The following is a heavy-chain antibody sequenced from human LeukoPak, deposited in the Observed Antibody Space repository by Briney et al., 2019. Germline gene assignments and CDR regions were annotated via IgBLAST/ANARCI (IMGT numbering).Heavy chain of an antibody. J-gene: IGHJ4*02. CDR1: GGSINSYN. Sequence: SETLSLTCTVSGGSINSYNWNWIRQPPGKGLEWIGYISYNGSPDYNPSFKSRVTMSVDTSQGQFSLRLSSVTAAGTAVYYCARFRGTSSWHQEVFDYWGQGAPVTVSS. V-gene: IGHV4-59*08. CDR3: ARFRGTSSWHQEVFDY. CDR2: ISYNGSP. D-gene: IGHD2-15*01.